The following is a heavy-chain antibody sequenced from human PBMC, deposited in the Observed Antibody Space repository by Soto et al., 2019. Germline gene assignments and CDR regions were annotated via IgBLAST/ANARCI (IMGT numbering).Heavy chain of an antibody. D-gene: IGHD1-7*01. V-gene: IGHV3-49*01. Sequence: GGSLRLSCTASGFTFGDYAMSWFRQAPGKGLEWVGFIRSKAYGGTTEYTASVKGRFTISRDDSKSIAYLQMNSLKTEDTAVYYFTFPTTTAIRDPYYLCQGDVVTISS. CDR2: IRSKAYGGTT. J-gene: IGHJ4*02. CDR1: GFTFGDYA. CDR3: TFPTTTAIRDPYY.